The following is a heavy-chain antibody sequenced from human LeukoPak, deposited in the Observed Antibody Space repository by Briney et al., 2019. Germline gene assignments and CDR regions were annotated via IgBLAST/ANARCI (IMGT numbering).Heavy chain of an antibody. D-gene: IGHD3-3*01. CDR3: ATGSIFGVVINAFDI. V-gene: IGHV1-24*01. CDR1: GYTFTSYG. CDR2: FDPEDGET. J-gene: IGHJ3*02. Sequence: GASVKVSCKASGYTFTSYGISWVRQAPGKGLEWMGGFDPEDGETIYAQKFQGRVTMTEDTSTDTAYMELSSLRSEDTAVYYCATGSIFGVVINAFDIWGQGTMVTVSS.